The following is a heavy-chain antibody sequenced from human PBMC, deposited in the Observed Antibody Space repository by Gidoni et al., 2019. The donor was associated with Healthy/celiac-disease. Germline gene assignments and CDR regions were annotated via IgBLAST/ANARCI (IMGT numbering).Heavy chain of an antibody. D-gene: IGHD6-19*01. V-gene: IGHV3-64D*06. CDR1: RFAFSSYA. J-gene: IGHJ4*02. CDR2: ISSNGGST. CDR3: VKDGRSSGWYYFDY. Sequence: EVQLVEYGGGLVQPGGSRRLSCSASRFAFSSYAMHWVRQAPGKGLEYVSAISSNGGSTYYADSVKGRFTISRDNSKNTLYLKMSSLRAEDTAVYYCVKDGRSSGWYYFDYWGQGTLVTVSS.